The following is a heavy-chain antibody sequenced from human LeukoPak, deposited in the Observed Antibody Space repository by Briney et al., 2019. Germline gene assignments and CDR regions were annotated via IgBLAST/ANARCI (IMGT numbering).Heavy chain of an antibody. V-gene: IGHV3-23*01. CDR3: EKPGYAGRWYYFDY. J-gene: IGHJ4*02. D-gene: IGHD4-23*01. Sequence: GGSLRLSCAASGFAFSTYVMNWVRQAPGKGLEWVSTIGGTGDNIYYADSVKGRFTISRDNSKNTVFLQMNSLRVEDTAVYYCEKPGYAGRWYYFDYWGQGTLVTVSS. CDR1: GFAFSTYV. CDR2: IGGTGDNI.